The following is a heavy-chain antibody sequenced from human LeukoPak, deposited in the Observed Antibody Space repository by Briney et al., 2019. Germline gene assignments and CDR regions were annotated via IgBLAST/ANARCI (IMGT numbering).Heavy chain of an antibody. J-gene: IGHJ6*04. CDR1: GFTFSSYG. Sequence: GGSLRLSCAASGFTFSSYGMHWVRQAPGKGLEWVAFIRYDGCNKYYADSVKGRFTISRDNSRNTLYLQMNSLRAEDTAVYYCARSLYYYDSSGYYRIWGDYYYGMDVWGKGTTVTVSS. D-gene: IGHD3-22*01. V-gene: IGHV3-30*02. CDR2: IRYDGCNK. CDR3: ARSLYYYDSSGYYRIWGDYYYGMDV.